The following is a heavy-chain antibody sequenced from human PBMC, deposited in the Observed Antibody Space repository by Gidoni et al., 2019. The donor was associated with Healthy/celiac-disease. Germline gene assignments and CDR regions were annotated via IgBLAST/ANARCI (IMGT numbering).Heavy chain of an antibody. D-gene: IGHD3-10*01. CDR2: MNPNSGNT. J-gene: IGHJ6*02. CDR1: GYTFTSYD. Sequence: QVQLVQSGAEVKKPGASVKVSCKASGYTFTSYDINWVRQATGQGLEWMGWMNPNSGNTGYAQKFQGRVTMTRNTSISTAYMELSSLRSEDTAVYYCARAGTMVRGVIDYYYYYGMDVWGQGTTVTVSS. V-gene: IGHV1-8*01. CDR3: ARAGTMVRGVIDYYYYYGMDV.